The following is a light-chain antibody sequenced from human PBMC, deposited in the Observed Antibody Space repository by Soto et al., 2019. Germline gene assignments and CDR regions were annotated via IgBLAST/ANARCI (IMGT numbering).Light chain of an antibody. J-gene: IGLJ1*01. CDR2: DVS. CDR1: SSDVGGYNY. Sequence: QSVLTQPRSVSGSPGQSVTISCTGTSSDVGGYNYVSWYQQHQGKAPKLMIYDVSKRPSGVPDRFSGSKSGNTASLTISGLQAEDEADYYCCSYAGSYTWVFGTGTKLTVL. V-gene: IGLV2-11*01. CDR3: CSYAGSYTWV.